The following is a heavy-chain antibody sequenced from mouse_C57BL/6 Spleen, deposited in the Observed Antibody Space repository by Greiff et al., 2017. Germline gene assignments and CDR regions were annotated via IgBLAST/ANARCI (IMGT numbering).Heavy chain of an antibody. J-gene: IGHJ2*01. CDR1: GYSFTDYN. CDR2: INPNYGTT. D-gene: IGHD2-4*01. Sequence: QLKESGPELVKPGASVKISCKASGYSFTDYNMNWVKQSNGKSLEWIGVINPNYGTTSYNQKFKGKATLTVDQSSSTAYMQLNSLTSEDSAVYYCAREDDYDGGGYFDYWGQGTTLTVSS. CDR3: AREDDYDGGGYFDY. V-gene: IGHV1-39*01.